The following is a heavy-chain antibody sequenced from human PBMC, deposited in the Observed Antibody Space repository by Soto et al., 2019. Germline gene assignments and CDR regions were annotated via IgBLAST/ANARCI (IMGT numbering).Heavy chain of an antibody. CDR1: GGSISSSSYY. J-gene: IGHJ4*02. Sequence: SETLSLTCTVSGGSISSSSYYWGWMRQPPGKGLEWIGSIYYSGSTYYNPSLKSRVTISVDTSNNQFSLKLSSVTAADTAVYYCARHSEESYYYGSGSPSPFDYWGQGTLVTVSS. CDR3: ARHSEESYYYGSGSPSPFDY. V-gene: IGHV4-39*01. CDR2: IYYSGST. D-gene: IGHD3-10*01.